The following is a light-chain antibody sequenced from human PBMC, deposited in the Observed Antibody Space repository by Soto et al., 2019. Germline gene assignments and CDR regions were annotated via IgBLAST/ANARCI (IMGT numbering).Light chain of an antibody. CDR1: SSNIGAYNY. J-gene: IGLJ1*01. CDR2: EVS. Sequence: QSVLTQPPSASGSHGQSVTISCTGTSSNIGAYNYVSWYQQHPGKAPKLIIYEVSERPSGVPDRFSGSKSGNTASLTVSGLQAEDEADYYCASYAANNVFGTGTKVTVL. V-gene: IGLV2-8*01. CDR3: ASYAANNV.